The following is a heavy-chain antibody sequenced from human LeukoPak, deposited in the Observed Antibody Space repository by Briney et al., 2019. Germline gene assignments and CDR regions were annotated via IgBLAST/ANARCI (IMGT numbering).Heavy chain of an antibody. CDR2: INHSGST. D-gene: IGHD3-9*01. Sequence: ETLSLTCAVYGGSFSGYYWSWIRQPPGKGLEWIGEINHSGSTNYNPSLKSRVTISVDTSKNQFSLKLSPVTAADTAWYYCERGTTLVNYDILTGYLDDAFDIWGQGTMVTVSS. V-gene: IGHV4-34*01. J-gene: IGHJ3*02. CDR1: GGSFSGYY. CDR3: ERGTTLVNYDILTGYLDDAFDI.